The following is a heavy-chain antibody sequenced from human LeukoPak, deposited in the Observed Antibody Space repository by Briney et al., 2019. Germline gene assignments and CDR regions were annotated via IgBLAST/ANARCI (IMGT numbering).Heavy chain of an antibody. CDR1: GFTFSSYA. D-gene: IGHD5-18*01. J-gene: IGHJ3*02. CDR3: AKDRERYSYAPHAFDT. Sequence: GGSLRLSCAASGFTFSSYAMSWVRQAPGKGLVWVSAISGSGGSTYYADSVKGRFTISRDNSKNTLYLQMNSLRAEDTAVYYCAKDRERYSYAPHAFDTWGQGTMVTVSS. CDR2: ISGSGGST. V-gene: IGHV3-23*01.